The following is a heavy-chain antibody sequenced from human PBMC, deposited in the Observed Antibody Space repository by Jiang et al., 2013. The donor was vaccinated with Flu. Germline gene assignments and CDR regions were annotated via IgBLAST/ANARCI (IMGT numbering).Heavy chain of an antibody. Sequence: GAEVKKPGASVKVSCKASGYTFTSYGISWVRQAPGQRLEWMGWINAGNGNTKYSQKFQGRVTITRDTSASTAYMELSSLRSEDTAVYYCARDLQYLNYYYYYGMDVWGQGTTVTVSS. CDR3: ARDLQYLNYYYYYGMDV. CDR2: INAGNGNT. J-gene: IGHJ6*02. V-gene: IGHV1-3*01. CDR1: GYTFTSYG. D-gene: IGHD4-11*01.